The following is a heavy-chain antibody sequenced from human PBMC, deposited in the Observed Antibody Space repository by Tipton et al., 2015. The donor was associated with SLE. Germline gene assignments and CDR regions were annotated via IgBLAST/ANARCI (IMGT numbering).Heavy chain of an antibody. CDR1: GGSISSSSYY. Sequence: TLSLTCTVSGGSISSSSYYWGWIRQPPGKGLEWIGSIYYSGSTYYNPSLKSRVTISVDTSKNQFSLKLSSVTAADTAVYYCAREVNYHGSGSYYGYFDYWGQGTLVTVSS. CDR3: AREVNYHGSGSYYGYFDY. J-gene: IGHJ4*02. CDR2: IYYSGST. V-gene: IGHV4-39*07. D-gene: IGHD3-10*01.